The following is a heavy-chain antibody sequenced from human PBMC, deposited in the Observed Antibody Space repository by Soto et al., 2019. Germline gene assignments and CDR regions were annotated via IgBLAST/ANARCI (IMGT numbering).Heavy chain of an antibody. V-gene: IGHV3-23*01. CDR1: GFTFSSYG. Sequence: GGSLRLSCAVSGFTFSSYGMSWVRQAPGKGLEWVSGITGSGDNTYYADSVKGRFTISRDNSKDTLYLQMNSLRAEDTAVYYCAKCRGGSCYHAMDVWGQGTTVTVSS. CDR3: AKCRGGSCYHAMDV. CDR2: ITGSGDNT. J-gene: IGHJ6*02. D-gene: IGHD2-15*01.